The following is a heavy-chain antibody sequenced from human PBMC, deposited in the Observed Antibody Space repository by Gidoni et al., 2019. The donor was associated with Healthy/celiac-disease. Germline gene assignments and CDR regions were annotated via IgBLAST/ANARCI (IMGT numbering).Heavy chain of an antibody. CDR3: VKDSHYDFWSAHGGSWFDP. Sequence: EVQLVESGGGLVQPGGSLRLSCSASGFTFSSYAMHWVRQAPGKGLEYVSAISSNGGSTYYADSVKGRFTISRDNSKNTLYLQMSSLRAEDTAVYYCVKDSHYDFWSAHGGSWFDPWGQGTLVTVSS. CDR2: ISSNGGST. CDR1: GFTFSSYA. V-gene: IGHV3-64D*08. J-gene: IGHJ5*02. D-gene: IGHD3-3*01.